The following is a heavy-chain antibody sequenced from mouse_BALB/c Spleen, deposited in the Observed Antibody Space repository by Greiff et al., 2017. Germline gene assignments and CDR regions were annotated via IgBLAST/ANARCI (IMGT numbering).Heavy chain of an antibody. CDR1: GFNIKDNY. D-gene: IGHD2-1*01. V-gene: IGHV14-3*02. Sequence: VQLKESGAELVKPGASVKLSCTASGFNIKDNYMHWVKQRPEQGLEWIGRIDPANGNTKYDPKFQGKATITADTSSNTAYLQLSSLTSEDTAVYYCAKHYGNYWYFDVWGAGTTVTVSS. CDR2: IDPANGNT. J-gene: IGHJ1*01. CDR3: AKHYGNYWYFDV.